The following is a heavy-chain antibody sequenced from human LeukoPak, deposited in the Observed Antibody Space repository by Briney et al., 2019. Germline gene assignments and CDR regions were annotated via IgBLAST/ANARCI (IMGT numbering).Heavy chain of an antibody. D-gene: IGHD7-27*01. Sequence: ASVKVSCKASGYTFTSHDINWVRQATGQGLEWMGWMSPNSGDTGYAQKFQGRVTMTSDSSISTAYMELSSLRSEDTAIYYCVRAPPNWGFDYWGQGTLVTVSS. CDR2: MSPNSGDT. V-gene: IGHV1-8*01. CDR1: GYTFTSHD. CDR3: VRAPPNWGFDY. J-gene: IGHJ4*02.